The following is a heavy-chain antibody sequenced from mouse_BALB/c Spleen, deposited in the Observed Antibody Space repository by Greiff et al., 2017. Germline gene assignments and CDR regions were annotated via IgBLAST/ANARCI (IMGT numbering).Heavy chain of an antibody. CDR2: IDPANGNT. V-gene: IGHV14-3*02. Sequence: VQLQQSGAELVKPGASVKLSCTASGFTFKDSYMPWVKQRPEQGLEWIGRIDPANGNTNYDPKFQGKATITADTSSNTAYLQLSSLTSEDTAVYYCARQRGDAMDYWGQGTSVTVSS. CDR1: GFTFKDSY. CDR3: ARQRGDAMDY. J-gene: IGHJ4*01.